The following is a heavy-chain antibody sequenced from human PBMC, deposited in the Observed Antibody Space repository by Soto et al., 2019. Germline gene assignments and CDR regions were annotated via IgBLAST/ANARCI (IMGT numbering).Heavy chain of an antibody. CDR3: ARDLGPSAVTTSYGMDL. CDR2: MNPNSGNT. CDR1: GYTFTSYD. J-gene: IGHJ6*02. Sequence: ASVKVSCKASGYTFTSYDINWVRQATGQGLEWMGWMNPNSGNTGYAQKFQGRVTMTRNTSISTAYMELSSLRSEDTAVYYCARDLGPSAVTTSYGMDLRGQRTTVTVSS. V-gene: IGHV1-8*01. D-gene: IGHD4-4*01.